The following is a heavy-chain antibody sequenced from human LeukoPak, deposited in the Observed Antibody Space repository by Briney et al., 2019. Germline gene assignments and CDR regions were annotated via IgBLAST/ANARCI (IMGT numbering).Heavy chain of an antibody. CDR3: ARKGDGVGHCSINSCYRSNWFDP. Sequence: PGGSLRLSCAVPGITLSNYGMSWVRQAPGKGPEWVAGISDSGGRTKYADSVKGRFTISRDNPKNTLYLQVNSLRADDTAVYYCARKGDGVGHCSINSCYRSNWFDPWGQGTLVTVSS. J-gene: IGHJ5*02. CDR1: GITLSNYG. V-gene: IGHV3-23*01. CDR2: ISDSGGRT. D-gene: IGHD2-2*02.